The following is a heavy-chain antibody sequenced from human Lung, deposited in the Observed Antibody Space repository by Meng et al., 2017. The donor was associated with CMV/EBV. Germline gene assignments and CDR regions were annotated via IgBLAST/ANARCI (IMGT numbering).Heavy chain of an antibody. CDR3: ARSPRGGCGSTSCYTERPFDY. CDR1: GGSISSSSYY. Sequence: SETLSLXCTVSGGSISSSSYYWGWIRQPPGKGLEWIGTIYYSGSTYYNPSLKSRVTISVDTSKNQFSLKLTSVTAADTAVYYCARSPRGGCGSTSCYTERPFDYWGRGTLVTFSS. D-gene: IGHD2-2*02. J-gene: IGHJ4*02. CDR2: IYYSGST. V-gene: IGHV4-39*01.